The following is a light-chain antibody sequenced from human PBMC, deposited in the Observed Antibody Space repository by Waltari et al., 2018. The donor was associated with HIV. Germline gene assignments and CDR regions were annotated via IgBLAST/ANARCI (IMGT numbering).Light chain of an antibody. J-gene: IGLJ3*02. Sequence: HSVLTQPASVSGSPGQSITISCSGPTSDMSRLNFVSWYQQSPGRAPNLIIFEVSSRPSGISDRFSGSKSGDTASLTISALRTEDEADYFCSSYSPRDSVVFGGGTKVTVL. CDR2: EVS. CDR1: TSDMSRLNF. V-gene: IGLV2-14*01. CDR3: SSYSPRDSVV.